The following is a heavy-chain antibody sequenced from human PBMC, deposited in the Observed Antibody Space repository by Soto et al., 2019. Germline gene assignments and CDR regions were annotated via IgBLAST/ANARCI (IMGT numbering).Heavy chain of an antibody. CDR1: GASIITDNW. Sequence: QVQLQESGPGLVKPSGTLSLTCALSGASIITDNWWRWVRQPPGKEMEWIGEIYHSGNTNFNPSVKSRVTISVDTSKIQFSLTVSSVTAADTAIYYCARASASSKLRGVVINWGQGTLVTVSS. J-gene: IGHJ4*02. D-gene: IGHD3-10*01. CDR3: ARASASSKLRGVVIN. CDR2: IYHSGNT. V-gene: IGHV4-4*02.